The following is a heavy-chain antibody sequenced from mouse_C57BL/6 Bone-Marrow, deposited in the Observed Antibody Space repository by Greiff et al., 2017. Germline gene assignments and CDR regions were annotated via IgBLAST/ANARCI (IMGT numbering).Heavy chain of an antibody. CDR3: ARQGVYDSFAY. D-gene: IGHD2-4*01. Sequence: DVKLVESGGDLVKPGGSLKLSCAASGFTFSSYGMSWVRQTPDKRLEWVATISSGGSYTYYPDSVKGRFTISRDNAKNTLYLQMSSLKSEDTAMYYCARQGVYDSFAYWGQGTLVTVSA. V-gene: IGHV5-6*02. J-gene: IGHJ3*01. CDR1: GFTFSSYG. CDR2: ISSGGSYT.